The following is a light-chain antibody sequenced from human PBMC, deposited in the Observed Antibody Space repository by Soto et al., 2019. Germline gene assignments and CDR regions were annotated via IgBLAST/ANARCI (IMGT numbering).Light chain of an antibody. J-gene: IGLJ2*01. Sequence: QSVLTQPPSASGSPGQRVTISCSGSSSNIGSNTVNWYQQLPGTAPKLLIYSNNQRPSGVPDRFSGSKSGTSASLAISGLQSGDEADYYCAAWDDSLNAVVFGGGTKVTVL. CDR1: SSNIGSNT. V-gene: IGLV1-44*01. CDR3: AAWDDSLNAVV. CDR2: SNN.